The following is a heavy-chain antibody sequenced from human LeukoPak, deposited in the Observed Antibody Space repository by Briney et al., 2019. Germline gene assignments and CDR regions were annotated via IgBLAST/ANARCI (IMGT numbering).Heavy chain of an antibody. CDR2: ISGSGGST. CDR1: GFTFSTYA. V-gene: IGHV3-23*01. J-gene: IGHJ4*02. CDR3: ARDRSVDTAMVLPDY. D-gene: IGHD5-18*01. Sequence: GGSLRLSCAASGFTFSTYAMSWVRQAPGKGLEWVSTISGSGGSTYYADSVKGRFTISRDNSKNTLYLQMNSLRAEDTAVYYCARDRSVDTAMVLPDYWGQGTLVTVSS.